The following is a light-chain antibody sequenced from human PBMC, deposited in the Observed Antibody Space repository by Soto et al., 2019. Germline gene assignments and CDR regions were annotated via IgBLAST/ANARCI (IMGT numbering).Light chain of an antibody. CDR3: HQYDSAPLT. J-gene: IGKJ4*01. Sequence: DVPMTQSPSTLSASVGDRVTITCRASHTVNTWLAWYQQKPGSAPNLLIHKASTLETGVPSRFSGSGSGTEFTLLISSLQPDDFATYYCHQYDSAPLTFGGGTKVEIK. V-gene: IGKV1-5*03. CDR1: HTVNTW. CDR2: KAS.